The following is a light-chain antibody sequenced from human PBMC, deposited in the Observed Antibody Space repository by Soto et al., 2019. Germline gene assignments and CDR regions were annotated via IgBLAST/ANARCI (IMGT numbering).Light chain of an antibody. V-gene: IGKV1-5*01. CDR2: DAS. CDR3: QQYNSYTWT. J-gene: IGKJ1*01. CDR1: QSISSW. Sequence: DIQMTQSPSTLSASVGDRVTITCRASQSISSWLAWYQQKPGKAPKLLIYDASSLESGVPSRFSGSGSGTEFTLPISSMQHDDVATYYCQQYNSYTWTFGQGTKVEIK.